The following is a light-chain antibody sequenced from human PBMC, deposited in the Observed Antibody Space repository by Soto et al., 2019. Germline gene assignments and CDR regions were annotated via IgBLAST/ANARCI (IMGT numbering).Light chain of an antibody. CDR1: QNIKNY. V-gene: IGKV1-39*01. CDR3: QQRSNWPPIT. J-gene: IGKJ5*01. CDR2: DAS. Sequence: DIQMTQSPSSLSASVGDRVTITCRTSQNIKNYLNWYQQKPGKAPKLLIYDASNRATGIPARFSGSGSGTDFTLTISSLEPEDFAVYYCQQRSNWPPITFGQGTRLEIK.